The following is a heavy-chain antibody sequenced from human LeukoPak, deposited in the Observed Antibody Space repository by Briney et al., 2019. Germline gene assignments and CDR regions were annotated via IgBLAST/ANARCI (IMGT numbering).Heavy chain of an antibody. CDR2: ISAYNGNT. Sequence: ASVKVSCKASGYTFTSYGISWVRQAPGQGLEWMGWISAYNGNTNYAQKLQGRVTMTTDTSTSTAYMELRSLRSDGTAVYYCARDPQLERRGEDADYWGQGTLVTVSS. D-gene: IGHD1-1*01. J-gene: IGHJ4*02. CDR1: GYTFTSYG. CDR3: ARDPQLERRGEDADY. V-gene: IGHV1-18*01.